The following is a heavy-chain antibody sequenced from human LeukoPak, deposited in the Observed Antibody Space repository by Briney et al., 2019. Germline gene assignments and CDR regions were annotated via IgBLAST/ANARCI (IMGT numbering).Heavy chain of an antibody. Sequence: PGGSLRLSCVASGFTFSHSWMTWVRRAPGKGLEWVANIKQDGSEKNYVDSVKGRFTISRDNAKNSLYLQMNNLRVEDTAMYYCAGGTGFIIKDWGQGTLVTVSS. CDR1: GFTFSHSW. J-gene: IGHJ4*02. V-gene: IGHV3-7*03. CDR2: IKQDGSEK. D-gene: IGHD3-9*01. CDR3: AGGTGFIIKD.